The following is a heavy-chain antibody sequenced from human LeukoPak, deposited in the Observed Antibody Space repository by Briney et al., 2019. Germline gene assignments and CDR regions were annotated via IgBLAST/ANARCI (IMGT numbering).Heavy chain of an antibody. D-gene: IGHD3-22*01. CDR2: FDPEDGET. J-gene: IGHJ4*02. Sequence: ASVKVSCKVSGYTLTELSMHWVRQAPGKGLEWMGGFDPEDGETIYARKFQGRVTMTEDTSTDTAYMELSSLRSEDTAVYYCATVDYDSSGYFDYWGQGTLVTVSS. V-gene: IGHV1-24*01. CDR1: GYTLTELS. CDR3: ATVDYDSSGYFDY.